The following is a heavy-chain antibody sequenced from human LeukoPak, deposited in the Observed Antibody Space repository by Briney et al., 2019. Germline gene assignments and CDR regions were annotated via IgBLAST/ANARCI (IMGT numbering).Heavy chain of an antibody. J-gene: IGHJ4*02. CDR1: GFTFSSYG. Sequence: PGGSLRLPCAASGFTFSSYGMHWVRQAPGKGLEWVAFIRYDGSNKYYADSVKGRFTISRDNSKNTLYLQMNSLRAEDTAVYYCASKVGATGRSDYWGQGTLVTVSS. D-gene: IGHD1-26*01. V-gene: IGHV3-30*02. CDR3: ASKVGATGRSDY. CDR2: IRYDGSNK.